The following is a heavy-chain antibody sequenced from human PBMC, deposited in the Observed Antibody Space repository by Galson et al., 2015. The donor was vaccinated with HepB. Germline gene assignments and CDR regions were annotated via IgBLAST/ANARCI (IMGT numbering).Heavy chain of an antibody. D-gene: IGHD1-26*01. J-gene: IGHJ4*02. CDR3: AAAYQELPPGY. V-gene: IGHV1-2*02. CDR2: INPNSGGT. CDR1: GYTFTNYY. Sequence: SVKVSCKAFGYTFTNYYMNWVRQAPGQGLEWMGWINPNSGGTNHAQKFQGRVTMTRDTSISTAYMELSSLSSDDTAVYHCAAAYQELPPGYWGQGTLLTVSS.